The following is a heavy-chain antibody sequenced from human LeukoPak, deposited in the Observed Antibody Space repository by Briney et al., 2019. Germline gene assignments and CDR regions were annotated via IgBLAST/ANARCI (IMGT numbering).Heavy chain of an antibody. Sequence: ASVKVSCKVSGYTLTELSMHWVRQAPGKGLEWMGGFDPEDGETIYAQKIQGRVTMTEDTSTDTAYMGLSSLRSEDTAVYYCATSRPVDIVVVPAAFPIYGMDVWGQGTTVTVSS. D-gene: IGHD2-2*03. CDR1: GYTLTELS. J-gene: IGHJ6*02. CDR2: FDPEDGET. CDR3: ATSRPVDIVVVPAAFPIYGMDV. V-gene: IGHV1-24*01.